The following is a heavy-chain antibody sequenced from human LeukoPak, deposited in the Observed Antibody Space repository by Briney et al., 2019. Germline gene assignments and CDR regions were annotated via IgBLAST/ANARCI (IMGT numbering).Heavy chain of an antibody. Sequence: PGRSLRLSCAASGFTFNSYGIHWVRQAPGKGLEWEAFIWYDGGNKYYADSVKGRFTISRDNSKNTLYLQMNNLRAEDTAVYYCARARTTRGFDYWGQGTLVTVSS. CDR2: IWYDGGNK. D-gene: IGHD4-17*01. J-gene: IGHJ4*02. CDR3: ARARTTRGFDY. V-gene: IGHV3-33*01. CDR1: GFTFNSYG.